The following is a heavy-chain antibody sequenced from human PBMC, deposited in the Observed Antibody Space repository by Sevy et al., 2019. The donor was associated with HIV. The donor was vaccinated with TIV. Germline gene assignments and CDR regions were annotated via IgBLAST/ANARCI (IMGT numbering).Heavy chain of an antibody. CDR1: GLTVKNNY. D-gene: IGHD3-10*01. CDR3: ASLASLLWFGELKLDV. J-gene: IGHJ6*02. V-gene: IGHV3-53*01. Sequence: GGSLRLSCAASGLTVKNNYFNWVRQAPGKGLEWVSIIYSGGTNFYADSVKGRFIISRDNSKITLYLQMNSLRAEDTAVYYCASLASLLWFGELKLDVWGQGTTVTVSS. CDR2: IYSGGTN.